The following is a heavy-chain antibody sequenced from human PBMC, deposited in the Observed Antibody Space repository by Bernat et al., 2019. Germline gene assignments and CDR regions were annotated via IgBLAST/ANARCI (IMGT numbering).Heavy chain of an antibody. Sequence: EVQLVESGGGLVQPGGSLRLSCVASGFTFSSYSMNWVRQAPGKGLEWVSSISSSSSYIYYADSVKGRFTISRDNAKNSLYLQMNSLRAEDTAVYYCARGLGVYGSGSWADYWGQGTLVTVSS. V-gene: IGHV3-21*02. CDR3: ARGLGVYGSGSWADY. CDR1: GFTFSSYS. CDR2: ISSSSSYI. D-gene: IGHD3-10*01. J-gene: IGHJ4*02.